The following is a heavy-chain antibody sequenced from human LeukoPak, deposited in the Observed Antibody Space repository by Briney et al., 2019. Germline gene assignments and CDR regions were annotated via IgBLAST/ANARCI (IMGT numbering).Heavy chain of an antibody. CDR3: ARVKRGVVVPAAYNWFDP. V-gene: IGHV4-34*01. D-gene: IGHD2-2*01. J-gene: IGHJ5*02. CDR1: GGSITSTGYY. CDR2: INHSGST. Sequence: SETLSLTCAVSGGSITSTGYYWSWIRQPPGKGLEWIGEINHSGSTNYNPSLKSRVTISVDTSKNQFSLKLSSVTAADTAVYYCARVKRGVVVPAAYNWFDPWGQGTLVTVSS.